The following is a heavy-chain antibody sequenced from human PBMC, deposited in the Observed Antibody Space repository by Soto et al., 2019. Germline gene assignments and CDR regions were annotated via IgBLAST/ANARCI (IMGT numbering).Heavy chain of an antibody. CDR3: AKDELWFGELYVTVDY. CDR1: GFTFSSYA. V-gene: IGHV3-23*01. D-gene: IGHD3-10*01. J-gene: IGHJ4*02. Sequence: EVQLLESGGGLVQPGGSLRLSCAASGFTFSSYAMSWVRQAPGKGLEWVSAFSGSGGSTYYADSVKGRFTISRDNSKNTLYLQMNCLRAEDTAVYYCAKDELWFGELYVTVDYWGQGTLVTVSS. CDR2: FSGSGGST.